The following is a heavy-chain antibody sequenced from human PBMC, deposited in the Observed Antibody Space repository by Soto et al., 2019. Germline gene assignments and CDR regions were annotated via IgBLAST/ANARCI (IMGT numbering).Heavy chain of an antibody. CDR2: IYYSGST. J-gene: IGHJ5*02. CDR1: GGSISSYY. D-gene: IGHD3-10*01. Sequence: SETLSLTCTVSGGSISSYYWSWIRQPPGKGLEWIGYIYYSGSTNYNPSLKSRVTISVDTSKNQFSLKLSSVTAADTAVYYCARAGNTMVRGVISGWFDPWGQGTLVTSPQ. V-gene: IGHV4-59*01. CDR3: ARAGNTMVRGVISGWFDP.